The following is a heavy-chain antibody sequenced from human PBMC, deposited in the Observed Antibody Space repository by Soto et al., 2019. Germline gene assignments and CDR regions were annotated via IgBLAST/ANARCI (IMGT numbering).Heavy chain of an antibody. CDR3: ARDLGPGDFRSHRNYFYGMDV. CDR1: GFTFSSYD. J-gene: IGHJ6*02. Sequence: EVQLVESGGGLVQPGGSLRLSCTASGFTFSSYDMHWVRQATGKGLEWVSAIGTAGDTYYPGSVKGRFTISRENAKNSLYLQMNSLRVEDSALYYCARDLGPGDFRSHRNYFYGMDVWGQGTTVTVSS. CDR2: IGTAGDT. D-gene: IGHD3-3*01. V-gene: IGHV3-13*01.